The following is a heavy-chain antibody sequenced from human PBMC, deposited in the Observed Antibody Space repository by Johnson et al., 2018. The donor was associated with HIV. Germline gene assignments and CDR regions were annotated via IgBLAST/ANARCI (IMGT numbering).Heavy chain of an antibody. V-gene: IGHV3-30*03. CDR2: ISYDGANK. Sequence: QVQLVESGGGVVQPGRSLRLSCAASGFTFSDYGMHWVRQAPGKGLEWVTHISYDGANKYYSGSVRGRFTISRDNSRNTLNLQMDSLREDDTAVYYGARSKDCSGGSCPEGFDIWGQGTMVIVS. CDR1: GFTFSDYG. D-gene: IGHD2-15*01. J-gene: IGHJ3*02. CDR3: ARSKDCSGGSCPEGFDI.